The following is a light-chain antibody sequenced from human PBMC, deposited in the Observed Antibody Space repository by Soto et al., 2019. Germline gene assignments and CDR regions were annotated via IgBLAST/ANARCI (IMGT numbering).Light chain of an antibody. Sequence: ENVLTQSPGTLSLSPWARATLSCRASQSLSSSYLAWYQQKPGQAPRLLIYGASSRATGIPDRFSGSGSGTDFTLTISRLEPEDFAVYYCQQFATSPLTFGGGTKVDI. V-gene: IGKV3-20*01. CDR1: QSLSSSY. CDR3: QQFATSPLT. J-gene: IGKJ4*01. CDR2: GAS.